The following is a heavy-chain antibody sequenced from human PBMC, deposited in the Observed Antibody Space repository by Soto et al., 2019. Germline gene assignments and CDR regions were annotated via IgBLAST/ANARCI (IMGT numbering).Heavy chain of an antibody. CDR1: GFTCSTYW. D-gene: IGHD3-3*01. V-gene: IGHV3-74*03. CDR3: GPLGNFGVVMGQ. CDR2: ISIDGIGT. Sequence: EVQLVESGGGLVQPGGSLRLSCAASGFTCSTYWRHWVRQAPGKWLVWVSRISIDGIGTTYAESVKGRFTIYRDNTKNTLSLQMNSLSVEDTAVYYCGPLGNFGVVMGQWGQGTLVTVSS. J-gene: IGHJ4*02.